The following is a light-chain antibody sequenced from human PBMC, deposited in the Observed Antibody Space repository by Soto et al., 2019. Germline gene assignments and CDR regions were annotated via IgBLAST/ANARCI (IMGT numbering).Light chain of an antibody. J-gene: IGLJ1*01. CDR3: SSYTSSSTLYV. Sequence: QSALTQPASVSGSPGQSITISCTGTSSDIGGYIYVSWHQQHPGKAPQLLIYDVNIRPSGVSNRFSGSKSGNTASLTISGLQAEDEADYYCSSYTSSSTLYVFGTGTKLTVL. CDR2: DVN. V-gene: IGLV2-14*01. CDR1: SSDIGGYIY.